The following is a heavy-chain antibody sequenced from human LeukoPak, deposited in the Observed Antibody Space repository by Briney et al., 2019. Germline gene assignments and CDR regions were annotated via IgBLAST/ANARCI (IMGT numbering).Heavy chain of an antibody. J-gene: IGHJ3*02. CDR3: AISRTVPDAFDI. Sequence: GGSLRLSCAASGFTVSSNYMSWVRQAPGKGLEWVSVIYSGGSTYYADSVKGRFTISRDNSKNTLYLQMNSLRAEDTAVYYCAISRTVPDAFDIWGQGTMVTVSS. D-gene: IGHD2-2*01. V-gene: IGHV3-66*01. CDR1: GFTVSSNY. CDR2: IYSGGST.